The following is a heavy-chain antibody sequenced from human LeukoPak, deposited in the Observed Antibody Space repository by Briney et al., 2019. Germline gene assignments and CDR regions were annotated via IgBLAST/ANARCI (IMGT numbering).Heavy chain of an antibody. CDR1: GYSFTSYW. CDR2: IYPGDSDT. Sequence: GESLKISCKGSGYSFTSYWIGWVRQMPGKGLEWMGIIYPGDSDTRYSPSFQGQVTISADKSISTAYLQWSSLKASDTAMYYCARRGYCSSTSCYLRGGDTNNWFDPWGQGTLVTVSS. CDR3: ARRGYCSSTSCYLRGGDTNNWFDP. D-gene: IGHD2-2*01. J-gene: IGHJ5*02. V-gene: IGHV5-51*01.